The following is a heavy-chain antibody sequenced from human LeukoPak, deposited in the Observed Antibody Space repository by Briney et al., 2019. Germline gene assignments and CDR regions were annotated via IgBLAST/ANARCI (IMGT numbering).Heavy chain of an antibody. V-gene: IGHV4-34*01. J-gene: IGHJ4*02. CDR1: GGSFSGYY. Sequence: SETLSLTCAVYGGSFSGYYWSWIRQPPGKGLEWIGEINHSGSTSYNPSLKSRVTISVDTSKNQFSLKLSSVTAADTAVYYCARDVYGSGSYSPFGYWGQGTLVTVSS. CDR2: INHSGST. CDR3: ARDVYGSGSYSPFGY. D-gene: IGHD3-10*01.